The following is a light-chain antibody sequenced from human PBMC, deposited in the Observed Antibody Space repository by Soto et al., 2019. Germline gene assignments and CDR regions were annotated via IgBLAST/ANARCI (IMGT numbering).Light chain of an antibody. CDR3: GTWDDSLIAMV. V-gene: IGLV1-44*01. CDR2: SNS. CDR1: SSNIGTCT. Sequence: QSVLTQPPSASGTPGQRVTISCSGASSNIGTCTVNWYQQLPGMAPKLLIHSNSHRPSGVPDRFSGSKSGTSASLAISGLQSEDEANYHCGTWDDSLIAMVFGGGTKLTVL. J-gene: IGLJ3*02.